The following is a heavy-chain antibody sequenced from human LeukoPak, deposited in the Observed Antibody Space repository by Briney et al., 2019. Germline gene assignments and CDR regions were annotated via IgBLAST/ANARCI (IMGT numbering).Heavy chain of an antibody. V-gene: IGHV1-69*04. CDR3: ARDHYGSGSPDAFDI. Sequence: GASVKVSCKASGYTFTGYHMHWVRQAPGQGLEWMGRIIPILGIANYAQKFQGRVTITADKSTSTAYMELSSLRSEDTAVYYCARDHYGSGSPDAFDIWGQGTMVTVSS. CDR1: GYTFTGYH. D-gene: IGHD3-10*01. CDR2: IIPILGIA. J-gene: IGHJ3*02.